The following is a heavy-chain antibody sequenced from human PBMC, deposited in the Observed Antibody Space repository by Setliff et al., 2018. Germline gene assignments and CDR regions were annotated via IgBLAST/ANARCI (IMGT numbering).Heavy chain of an antibody. J-gene: IGHJ4*02. CDR3: ATELRSPFWHFDL. Sequence: ASVKVSCKASGFTFRNYAISWVRQAPGQGLEWMGWISAYNGDTTYTQNLQGRLTITVDTSTGTSYMDLRSLRSDDTAIYYCATELRSPFWHFDLWGQGTLVTVS. D-gene: IGHD3-3*01. V-gene: IGHV1-18*01. CDR1: GFTFRNYA. CDR2: ISAYNGDT.